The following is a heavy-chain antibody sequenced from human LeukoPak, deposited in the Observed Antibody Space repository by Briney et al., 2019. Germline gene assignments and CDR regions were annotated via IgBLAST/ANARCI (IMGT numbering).Heavy chain of an antibody. J-gene: IGHJ4*02. CDR1: GGSFSGYY. D-gene: IGHD3-16*01. Sequence: SETLSLTCAVYGGSFSGYYWSWIRQPPGKGLEWTGEINHSGSTNYNPSLKSRVTISVDTSKNQFSLKLSSVTAADTAVYYCARRTWGNHLGYWGQGTLVTVSS. CDR3: ARRTWGNHLGY. V-gene: IGHV4-34*01. CDR2: INHSGST.